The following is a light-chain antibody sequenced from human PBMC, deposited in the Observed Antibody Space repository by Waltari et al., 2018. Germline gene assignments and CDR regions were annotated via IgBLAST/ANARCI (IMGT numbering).Light chain of an antibody. CDR3: SSYAGSNTLV. J-gene: IGLJ2*01. Sequence: QSALTQPPSASGSPGQSVTIPCPGTRSAVAGYNHVPWYQQPPGKAPKLMIYEVSKRPSGVPDRFSGSKPANTASLTVSGLQAEDEADYYCSSYAGSNTLVFGGGTKLTVL. CDR1: RSAVAGYNH. V-gene: IGLV2-8*01. CDR2: EVS.